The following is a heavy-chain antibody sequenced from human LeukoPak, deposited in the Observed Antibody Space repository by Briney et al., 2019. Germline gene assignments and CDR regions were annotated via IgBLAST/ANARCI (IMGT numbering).Heavy chain of an antibody. D-gene: IGHD5-24*01. Sequence: GGSLRLSCAASRFIFGSYSMNWVRHVPGRGLEWVSSISSSSTYIHYADSLEGRFTISRDNARNSLYLQINSLRVEDTAVYYCARVQRGEMATFDYWGQGILVSVSS. V-gene: IGHV3-21*01. CDR1: RFIFGSYS. CDR2: ISSSSTYI. CDR3: ARVQRGEMATFDY. J-gene: IGHJ4*02.